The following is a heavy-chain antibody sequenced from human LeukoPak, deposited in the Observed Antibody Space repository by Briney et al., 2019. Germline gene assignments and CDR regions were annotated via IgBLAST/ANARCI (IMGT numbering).Heavy chain of an antibody. D-gene: IGHD3-10*01. CDR3: ANRFGEGDY. CDR2: TSGSGGST. CDR1: GFTFSSYA. V-gene: IGHV3-23*01. Sequence: GGSLSLSCAASGFTFSSYAMSWVSQAPGKGLEWVSATSGSGGSTYYADSVKGRFTISRDNSKNTLDLQRNSRGAEGTAGYYCANRFGEGDYWGQGTLVTVSS. J-gene: IGHJ4*02.